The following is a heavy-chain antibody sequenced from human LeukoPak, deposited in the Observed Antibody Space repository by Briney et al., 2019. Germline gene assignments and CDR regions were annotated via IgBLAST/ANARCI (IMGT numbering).Heavy chain of an antibody. CDR2: INWNGGST. J-gene: IGHJ4*02. CDR1: GFTFNNAW. V-gene: IGHV3-20*04. CDR3: ARDTHYGSNY. D-gene: IGHD3-10*01. Sequence: GGSLRLSCAASGFTFNNAWMSWVRQAPGKGLEWVSGINWNGGSTDYADSVKGRFTISRDNAKKSLYLQMNSLRAEDTALYYCARDTHYGSNYWGQGTLVTVSS.